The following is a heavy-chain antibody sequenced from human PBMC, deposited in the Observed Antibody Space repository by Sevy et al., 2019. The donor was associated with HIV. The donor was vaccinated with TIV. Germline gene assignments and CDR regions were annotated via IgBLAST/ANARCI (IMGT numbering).Heavy chain of an antibody. D-gene: IGHD3-3*01. CDR3: ARAPLGFLPSRRAY. Sequence: GGSLRLSCAASGFTFSSYEMNWVRQAPGKGLEWVSYISSSGSTIYYADSVKGRFTISRDNAKNSLYLQMNSLRAEDTAVYYCARAPLGFLPSRRAYCGQGTLVTVSS. CDR2: ISSSGSTI. V-gene: IGHV3-48*03. J-gene: IGHJ4*02. CDR1: GFTFSSYE.